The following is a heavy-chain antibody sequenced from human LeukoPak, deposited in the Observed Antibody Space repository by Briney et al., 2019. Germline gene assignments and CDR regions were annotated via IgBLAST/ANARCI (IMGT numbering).Heavy chain of an antibody. J-gene: IGHJ5*02. Sequence: SETLSLTCTVSGDSISNYYWSWIRQPPGKGLEWIGYFSSSGSTNYNPSLKSRVTMSVDTSKNQFSLQLNSVTPEDTAVYYCTRDKGVVAQYNWFDPWGQGTLVTVSS. CDR3: TRDKGVVAQYNWFDP. CDR1: GDSISNYY. D-gene: IGHD2-15*01. CDR2: FSSSGST. V-gene: IGHV4-59*12.